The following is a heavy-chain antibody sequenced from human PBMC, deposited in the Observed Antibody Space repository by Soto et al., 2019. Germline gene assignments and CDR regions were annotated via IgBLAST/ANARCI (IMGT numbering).Heavy chain of an antibody. CDR3: XXDXKXQLHTLMHSLRAEDTAVDYCARGNAHYDGSGSHLDY. CDR2: INSDGSST. V-gene: IGHV3-74*01. D-gene: IGHD2-2*01. J-gene: IGHJ4*02. CDR1: GFTFSSYW. Sequence: EVQLVESGGGLVQPGGSLRLSCAASGFTFSSYWMHWVRQAPGKGLVWVSRINSDGSSTSYADSVKGRFTISRDNAKXGXXXXICXXXRSIERITNTXXDXKXQLHTLMHSLRAEDTAVDYCARGNAHYDGSGSHLDYWGQGALVTVSS.